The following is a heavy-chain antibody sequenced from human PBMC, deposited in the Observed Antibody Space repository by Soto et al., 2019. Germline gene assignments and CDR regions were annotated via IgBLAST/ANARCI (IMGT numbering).Heavy chain of an antibody. D-gene: IGHD4-17*01. J-gene: IGHJ6*03. CDR2: ISGSSTTI. CDR1: GYIFDDYS. CDR3: ARDYPYSDRDHYYYYYMDV. V-gene: IGHV3-48*01. Sequence: EVQLVESGGGLVQPGGSLRLSCAASGYIFDDYSMNWVRQAPGKGLEWVSYISGSSTTIYYADSVKGRFTISRDNAKNSLYLQMNSLRAEDTAVYYCARDYPYSDRDHYYYYYMDVWGKGTTVTVSS.